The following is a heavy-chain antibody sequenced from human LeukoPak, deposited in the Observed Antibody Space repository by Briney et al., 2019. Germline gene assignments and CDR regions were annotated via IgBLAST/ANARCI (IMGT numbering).Heavy chain of an antibody. CDR3: ARGRDFWSGYYINFGFDY. V-gene: IGHV1-18*01. CDR2: ISAYNGNT. D-gene: IGHD3-3*01. J-gene: IGHJ4*02. Sequence: ASVKVSCKASGGTFSSYAISWVRQAPGQGLEWMGWISAYNGNTNYAQKLQGRVTMTTDTSTSTAYMELRSLRSDDTAVYYCARGRDFWSGYYINFGFDYWGQGTLVTVSS. CDR1: GGTFSSYA.